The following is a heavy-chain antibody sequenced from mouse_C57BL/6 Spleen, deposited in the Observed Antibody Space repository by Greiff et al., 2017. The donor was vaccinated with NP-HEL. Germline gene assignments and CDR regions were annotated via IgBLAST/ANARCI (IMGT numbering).Heavy chain of an antibody. CDR3: AREDYYGSSQYYAMDY. CDR1: GYTFTSYD. Sequence: VHLVESGPELVKPGASVKLPCKASGYTFTSYDINWVKQRPGQGLEWIGWIYPRDGSTKYNEKFKGKATLTVDTSSSTAYMELHSLTSEDSAVYFCAREDYYGSSQYYAMDYWGQGTSVTVSS. D-gene: IGHD1-1*01. V-gene: IGHV1-85*01. CDR2: IYPRDGST. J-gene: IGHJ4*01.